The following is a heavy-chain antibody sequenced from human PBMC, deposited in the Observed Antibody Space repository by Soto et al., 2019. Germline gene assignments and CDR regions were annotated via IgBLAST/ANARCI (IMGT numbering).Heavy chain of an antibody. V-gene: IGHV3-23*01. CDR1: GFTFSNYA. CDR3: TRDMTVTAITARRESLDF. J-gene: IGHJ4*02. D-gene: IGHD2-21*02. Sequence: EMHLLESGGDVVPPGGSLRLSCVASGFTFSNYAMGWVRQAPGKGLEWVSSISGNGGGTYYADSVKGRFTISRDNSKNTLYLQMNSLRDEDAAMYYCTRDMTVTAITARRESLDFWGQGTLVTVSS. CDR2: ISGNGGGT.